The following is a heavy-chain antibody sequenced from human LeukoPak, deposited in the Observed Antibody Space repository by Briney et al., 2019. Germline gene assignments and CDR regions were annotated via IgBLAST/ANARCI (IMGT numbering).Heavy chain of an antibody. J-gene: IGHJ4*02. CDR2: IYYSGST. Sequence: SETLSLTCTVSGGSISSYYWSWIRQPPGKGLEWIGYIYYSGSTNYNPSLKSRVTISVDTSKNQFSLKLSSVTAADTAVYYCARGRFWSGYPFDYWGQGTLVTVSS. CDR1: GGSISSYY. D-gene: IGHD3-3*01. CDR3: ARGRFWSGYPFDY. V-gene: IGHV4-59*01.